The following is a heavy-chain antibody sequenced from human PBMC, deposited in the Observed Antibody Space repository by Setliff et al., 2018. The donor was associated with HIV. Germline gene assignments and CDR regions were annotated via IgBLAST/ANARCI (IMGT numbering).Heavy chain of an antibody. D-gene: IGHD1-26*01. CDR1: GGTFSSYT. CDR2: IIPVFGPP. Sequence: SVKVSCKASGGTFSSYTFSWVRQAPGQGLEWMGGIIPVFGPPNYAQRFQRRLTITADESTNTAYMELSSLKSEDTAVYYCARYRRDDYYLTAYFDSWGQGTLVTVSS. J-gene: IGHJ4*02. CDR3: ARYRRDDYYLTAYFDS. V-gene: IGHV1-69*13.